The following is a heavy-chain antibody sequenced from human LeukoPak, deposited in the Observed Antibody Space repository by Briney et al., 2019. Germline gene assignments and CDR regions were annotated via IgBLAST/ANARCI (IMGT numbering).Heavy chain of an antibody. CDR2: IRYDGSTK. D-gene: IGHD2-2*01. V-gene: IGHV3-30*02. J-gene: IGHJ4*02. Sequence: GGSLRLSCAASGFTFSTYGMYWVRQAPGKGLEWVAYIRYDGSTKYYADSVRGRFTISRDNSKSTLYLQMNSLRTEDTAVYYCAKAIPVVVPAVTDYWGQGTLVTVSS. CDR1: GFTFSTYG. CDR3: AKAIPVVVPAVTDY.